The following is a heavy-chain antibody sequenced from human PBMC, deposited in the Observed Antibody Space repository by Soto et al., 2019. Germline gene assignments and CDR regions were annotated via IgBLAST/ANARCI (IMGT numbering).Heavy chain of an antibody. D-gene: IGHD3-22*01. CDR3: ARAPHYYDSSGYFDY. J-gene: IGHJ4*02. V-gene: IGHV1-69*01. Sequence: QVQLVQSGAEVKKPGSSVKVSCKASGGTFSSYAISWVRQAPGQGLEWMGGIIPIFGTANYAQKFQGRVTITADESTSTAYMELSSLSSEETAVYYFARAPHYYDSSGYFDYWGQGTLVTVSS. CDR2: IIPIFGTA. CDR1: GGTFSSYA.